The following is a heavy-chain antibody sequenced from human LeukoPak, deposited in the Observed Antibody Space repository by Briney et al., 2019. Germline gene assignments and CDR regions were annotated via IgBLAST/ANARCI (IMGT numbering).Heavy chain of an antibody. CDR3: ATTKTTVVTRGPYAFDI. V-gene: IGHV1-69*05. J-gene: IGHJ3*02. Sequence: ASVKVSCKASGGTFSSYAISWVRQAPGQGLEWMGGIIPIFGTANYAQKFQGRVTMTRNTSISTAYMELSSLRSEDTAVYYCATTKTTVVTRGPYAFDIWGQGTMVTVSS. CDR2: IIPIFGTA. CDR1: GGTFSSYA. D-gene: IGHD4-23*01.